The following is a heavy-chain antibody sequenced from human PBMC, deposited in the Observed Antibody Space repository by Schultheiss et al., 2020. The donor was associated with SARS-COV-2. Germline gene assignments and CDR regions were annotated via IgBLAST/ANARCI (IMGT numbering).Heavy chain of an antibody. J-gene: IGHJ3*02. CDR1: GGSISSSSYY. CDR3: ARWTVVVVAEDDAFDI. Sequence: SQTLSLTCTVSGGSISSSSYYWGWIRQPPGKGLEWIGSIHYSGSTNYNPSLKSRVTISVDTSKNQFSLKLSSVTAADTAVYYCARWTVVVVAEDDAFDIWGQGTMVTVSS. CDR2: IHYSGST. D-gene: IGHD2-15*01. V-gene: IGHV4-39*07.